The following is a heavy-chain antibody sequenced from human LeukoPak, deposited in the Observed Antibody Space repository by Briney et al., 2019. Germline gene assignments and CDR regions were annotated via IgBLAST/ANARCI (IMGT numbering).Heavy chain of an antibody. J-gene: IGHJ1*01. CDR3: ARGEVSSWYDYFQH. V-gene: IGHV1-2*02. CDR2: INPNSGGT. Sequence: ASVKVSCTASGYTFTGYDMHWVRQAPGQGLGGMGWINPNSGGTKYAQKFQGRVTMTRYTSITTGDMELSRLRSDDTAVYYCARGEVSSWYDYFQHWGQGSLVTVSS. CDR1: GYTFTGYD. D-gene: IGHD6-13*01.